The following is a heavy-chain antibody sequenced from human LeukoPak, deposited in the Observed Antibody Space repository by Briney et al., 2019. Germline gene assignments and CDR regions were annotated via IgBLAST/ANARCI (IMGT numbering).Heavy chain of an antibody. CDR1: GFTVSSNY. D-gene: IGHD5-12*01. V-gene: IGHV3-53*01. CDR2: FYAGGDT. CDR3: AKHNLGVATRTAYGFDI. Sequence: QPGGSLRLSCAASGFTVSSNYMSWVRQAPGKGLEWVSVFYAGGDTYYADFVKGRFTISRDNSKNTLYLQMNSLRAEDTAVYYCAKHNLGVATRTAYGFDIWGQGTMVTVSS. J-gene: IGHJ3*02.